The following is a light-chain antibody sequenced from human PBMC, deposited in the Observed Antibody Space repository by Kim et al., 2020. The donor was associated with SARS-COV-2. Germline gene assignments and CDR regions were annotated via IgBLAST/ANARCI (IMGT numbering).Light chain of an antibody. Sequence: SYELTQPPSVSVPPGQTANITCSGDKLGDKYPCWYQQKPGQSPVLVIYQGYKRPSGIPERFSGSNSGNTATLTISGTQAMDEADYYCQAWDSSTPYVFGTGTKVTVL. CDR3: QAWDSSTPYV. J-gene: IGLJ1*01. CDR1: KLGDKY. V-gene: IGLV3-1*01. CDR2: QGY.